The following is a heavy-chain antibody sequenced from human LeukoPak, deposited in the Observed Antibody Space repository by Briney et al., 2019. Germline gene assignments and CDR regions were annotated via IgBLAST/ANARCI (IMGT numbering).Heavy chain of an antibody. CDR1: GESISGFY. D-gene: IGHD2-21*01. V-gene: IGHV4-59*01. CDR2: IYYSGST. J-gene: IGHJ4*02. CDR3: ARGVVIAPQTFDY. Sequence: PSETLSLTCTVSGESISGFYWTWIWQPPGKGLEWIGYIYYSGSTNYNPSLKSRVTISVDTSKYQFSLKLSSVTAADTAVYYCARGVVIAPQTFDYWGQGTLVTVSS.